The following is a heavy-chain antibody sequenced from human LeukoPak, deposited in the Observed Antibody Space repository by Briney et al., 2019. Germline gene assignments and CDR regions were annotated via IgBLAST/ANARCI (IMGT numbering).Heavy chain of an antibody. CDR2: IIPIFGTA. J-gene: IGHJ4*02. V-gene: IGHV1-69*05. D-gene: IGHD3-22*01. CDR3: ARDRRYYDSSGYYYFDY. Sequence: ASVKVSCKASGGTFISYAISWVRQAPGQGLEWMGRIIPIFGTANYAQKFQGRVTITTDESTSTAYMELSSLRSGDTAVYYCARDRRYYDSSGYYYFDYWGQGTLVTVSS. CDR1: GGTFISYA.